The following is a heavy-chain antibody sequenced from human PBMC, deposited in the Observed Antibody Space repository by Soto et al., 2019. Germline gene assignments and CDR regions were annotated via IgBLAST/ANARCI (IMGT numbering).Heavy chain of an antibody. J-gene: IGHJ4*02. V-gene: IGHV3-30-3*01. CDR2: ISYDGSNK. D-gene: IGHD2-21*02. CDR1: GFTFSSYA. CDR3: ARDSCGGDCYDFDY. Sequence: GGSLRLACAASGFTFSSYAMHWVRQAPGKGLEWVAVISYDGSNKYYADSVKGRFTISRDNSKNTLYLQMNSLRAEDTAVYYCARDSCGGDCYDFDYWGQGTLVTVSS.